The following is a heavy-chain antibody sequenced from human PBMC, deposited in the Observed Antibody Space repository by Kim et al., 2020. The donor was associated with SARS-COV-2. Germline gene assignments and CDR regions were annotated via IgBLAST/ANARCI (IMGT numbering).Heavy chain of an antibody. V-gene: IGHV1-3*01. D-gene: IGHD6-19*01. CDR3: ASIVQSSGWPNYYYYGMDV. CDR1: GYTFTSYA. Sequence: ASVKVSCKASGYTFTSYAMHWVRQAPGQRLEWMGWINAGNGNTKYSQKFQGRVTITRDTSASTAYMELSSLRSEDTAVYYCASIVQSSGWPNYYYYGMDVWGQGTTVTVSS. CDR2: INAGNGNT. J-gene: IGHJ6*02.